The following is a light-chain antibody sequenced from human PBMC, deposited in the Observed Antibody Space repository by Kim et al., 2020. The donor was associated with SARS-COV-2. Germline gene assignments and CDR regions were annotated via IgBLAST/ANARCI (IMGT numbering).Light chain of an antibody. CDR2: WAS. J-gene: IGKJ1*01. CDR3: QQCYSTPRT. Sequence: ATINCKSSQSVLYSSNNKNYLAWYQQKPGQPPKLLIYWASTRESGVPDRFSGSGSGTDFTLTISSLQAEDVAVYYCQQCYSTPRTFGQGTKVDIK. CDR1: QSVLYSSNNKNY. V-gene: IGKV4-1*01.